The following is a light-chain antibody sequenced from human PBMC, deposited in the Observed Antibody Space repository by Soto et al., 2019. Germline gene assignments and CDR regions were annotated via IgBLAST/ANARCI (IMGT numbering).Light chain of an antibody. CDR2: AAS. CDR3: QQYNSYPYT. CDR1: QGISSY. V-gene: IGKV1-8*01. Sequence: AIRMTQSPSSFSASTGDRVTITCRASQGISSYLAWYQQKPGKAPKLLIYAASTLQSGVPSRFSGSGSGTDFTLTISCLQSEDFATYYCQQYNSYPYTFGRGTKLEIK. J-gene: IGKJ2*01.